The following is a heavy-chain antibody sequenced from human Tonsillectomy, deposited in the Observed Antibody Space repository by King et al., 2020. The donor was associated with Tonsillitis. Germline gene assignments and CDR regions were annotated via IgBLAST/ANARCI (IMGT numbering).Heavy chain of an antibody. CDR2: IQHSWST. Sequence: VQLQESGPGLVKPSETLSLTCTVSDGSISDYYLSWIRQPPGKGLEWIGYIQHSWSTSYNPSLKSRVTISVDTSKKQFSLKLTSVTAADTAVYYCARVGSGWNVGGLDSWGQGTLVTVSS. J-gene: IGHJ4*02. D-gene: IGHD6-19*01. CDR1: DGSISDYY. V-gene: IGHV4-59*01. CDR3: ARVGSGWNVGGLDS.